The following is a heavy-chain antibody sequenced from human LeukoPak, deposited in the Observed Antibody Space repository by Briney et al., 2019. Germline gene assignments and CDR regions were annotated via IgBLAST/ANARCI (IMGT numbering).Heavy chain of an antibody. CDR3: ARQNAAYDSSGYSNDY. Sequence: ASVKVSCKASGYIFTDYYMHWVRQAPGQELGWMGRINPNSGGTNYAQKFQGRVTMTRDTSISTSYTELSSLRSEDTATYYCARQNAAYDSSGYSNDYWGQGTLVTVSS. V-gene: IGHV1/OR15-1*01. D-gene: IGHD3-22*01. CDR1: GYIFTDYY. J-gene: IGHJ4*02. CDR2: INPNSGGT.